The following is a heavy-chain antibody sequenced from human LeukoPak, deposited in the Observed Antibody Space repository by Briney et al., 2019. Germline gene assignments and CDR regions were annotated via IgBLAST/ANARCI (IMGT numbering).Heavy chain of an antibody. CDR1: GFTFSDYH. CDR3: SRGFYTYDQ. CDR2: ICSSDNAI. D-gene: IGHD5-24*01. V-gene: IGHV3-11*01. Sequence: GGALRLSCVASGFTFSDYHMSWIRPAPWKGLEWVSSICSSDNAIYYTDAVKGRFPISMDNARNSLYLQMKIRRAEKSVVYFLSRGFYTYDQWGQGNLVTVSS. J-gene: IGHJ5*02.